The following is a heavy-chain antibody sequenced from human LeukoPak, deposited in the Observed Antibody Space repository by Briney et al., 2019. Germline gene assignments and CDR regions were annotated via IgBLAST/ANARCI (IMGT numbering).Heavy chain of an antibody. D-gene: IGHD3-16*02. J-gene: IGHJ4*02. CDR2: IHHDGRI. Sequence: SETLSLTCDVSGGSIDSTNWWNWVRQPPGKGLEWIGEIHHDGRINYNPSLKSRVTLSVDKSKNQFPLRLNSVTAADTAMYYCARSHDHLWGNYPDYWGQGTLVTVSS. CDR3: ARSHDHLWGNYPDY. V-gene: IGHV4/OR15-8*01. CDR1: GGSIDSTNW.